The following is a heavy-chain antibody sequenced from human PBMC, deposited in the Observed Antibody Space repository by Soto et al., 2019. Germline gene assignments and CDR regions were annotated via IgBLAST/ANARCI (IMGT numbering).Heavy chain of an antibody. CDR1: GFSFSSYS. J-gene: IGHJ5*02. Sequence: EVQLVESGGGLVKPGGSLRLSCAASGFSFSSYSMNWVRQAPGKGLEWVSSISSSASHINYADSVKGRFTISRHNAKKSLYLQMTSLRAEDTAVYYCARGYTGYCSGGTCYWFDPWGQGTLVTVSS. CDR2: ISSSASHI. CDR3: ARGYTGYCSGGTCYWFDP. D-gene: IGHD2-15*01. V-gene: IGHV3-21*01.